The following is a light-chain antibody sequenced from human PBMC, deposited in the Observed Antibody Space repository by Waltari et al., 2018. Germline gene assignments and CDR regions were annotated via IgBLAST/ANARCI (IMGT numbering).Light chain of an antibody. J-gene: IGKJ4*01. V-gene: IGKV3-15*01. Sequence: ETVMTQSPATLSVSPGERATLSCRASQSVSSNLAWYQQKPGQPPRLLIYGASTRATGIPARFSGGGSGTEFTLTISSLQSEDFAVYYCQQYNDWPPLTFGGGTKVEIK. CDR2: GAS. CDR3: QQYNDWPPLT. CDR1: QSVSSN.